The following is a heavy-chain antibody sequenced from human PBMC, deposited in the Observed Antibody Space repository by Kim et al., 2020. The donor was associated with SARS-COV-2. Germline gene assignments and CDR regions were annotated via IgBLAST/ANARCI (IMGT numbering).Heavy chain of an antibody. V-gene: IGHV3-48*04. J-gene: IGHJ6*02. CDR1: GFTFSSYS. Sequence: GGSLRLSCAASGFTFSSYSMNWVRQAPGKGLEWVSYISSSSSTIYYADSVKGRFTISRDNAKNSLYLQMNSLRAEDTAVYYCARDLPGYCSGGSCYYYYGMDVWGQGTTVTVSS. D-gene: IGHD2-15*01. CDR3: ARDLPGYCSGGSCYYYYGMDV. CDR2: ISSSSSTI.